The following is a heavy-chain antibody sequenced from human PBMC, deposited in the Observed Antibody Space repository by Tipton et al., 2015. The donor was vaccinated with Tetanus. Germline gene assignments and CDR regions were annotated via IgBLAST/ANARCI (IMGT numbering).Heavy chain of an antibody. Sequence: GLVKPSETLSLTCAVYGGSFSGYYWSWIRQPPGKGLEWIGEINHSGSTNYNPSLKSRVTISVDTSKNQFSLKLSSVTAADTAVYYCSAGLLRYYFDYWGQGTLVTVSS. CDR1: GGSFSGYY. J-gene: IGHJ4*02. D-gene: IGHD2-15*01. V-gene: IGHV4-34*01. CDR3: SAGLLRYYFDY. CDR2: INHSGST.